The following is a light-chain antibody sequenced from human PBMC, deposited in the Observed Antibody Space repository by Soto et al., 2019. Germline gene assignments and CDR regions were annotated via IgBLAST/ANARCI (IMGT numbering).Light chain of an antibody. Sequence: DIVLTQSPATLSLSPGERATLSCRASHSVSSSLAWYQQKPGQAPRLLIYDASNRAAGIPARFSGSGSGTDFTLTIGSLEPEDFAVYYCQQRSTWPPFTFGPGTKVDIK. J-gene: IGKJ3*01. CDR1: HSVSSS. CDR3: QQRSTWPPFT. CDR2: DAS. V-gene: IGKV3-11*01.